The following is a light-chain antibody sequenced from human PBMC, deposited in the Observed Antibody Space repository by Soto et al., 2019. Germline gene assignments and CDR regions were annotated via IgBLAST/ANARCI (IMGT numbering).Light chain of an antibody. CDR3: SSYTSTRTHV. V-gene: IGLV2-14*01. J-gene: IGLJ1*01. CDR2: EVS. Sequence: QSALTQPASVSGSPGQSITISCTGTSSDVGGYNYVSWYQQHPGKAPKLMIYEVSTRPSGVSDRFSGSKSGNTASLTISGPQAEDEADYYCSSYTSTRTHVFGTGTKVTVL. CDR1: SSDVGGYNY.